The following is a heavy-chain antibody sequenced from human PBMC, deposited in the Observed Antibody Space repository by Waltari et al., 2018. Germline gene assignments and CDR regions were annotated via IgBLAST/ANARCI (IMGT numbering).Heavy chain of an antibody. D-gene: IGHD6-13*01. CDR3: ARVVHDSSSWYYSRGRCYFDY. CDR1: GGSISSSSYY. J-gene: IGHJ4*02. CDR2: IYYSGST. V-gene: IGHV4-39*07. Sequence: QLQLQESGPGLVKPSETLSLTCTVSGGSISSSSYYWGWIRQPPGKGLEWIGSIYYSGSTYYNPSLKSRVTISVDTSKNQFSLKLSSVTAADTAVYYCARVVHDSSSWYYSRGRCYFDYWGQGTLVTVSS.